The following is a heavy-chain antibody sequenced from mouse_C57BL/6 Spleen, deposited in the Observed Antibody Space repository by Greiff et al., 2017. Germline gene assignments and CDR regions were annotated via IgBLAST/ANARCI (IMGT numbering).Heavy chain of an antibody. CDR3: ARSTTVEVFDD. Sequence: QVQLQQPGAELVKPGASVKLSCKASGYTFTSYWMHWVKQRPGQGLEWIGMIHPNSGSTNYNEKFKSKATLTVDKSSSTAYMQLSSLTSEDSAVYYCARSTTVEVFDDWGQGTTLTVSS. CDR2: IHPNSGST. D-gene: IGHD1-1*01. CDR1: GYTFTSYW. V-gene: IGHV1-64*01. J-gene: IGHJ2*01.